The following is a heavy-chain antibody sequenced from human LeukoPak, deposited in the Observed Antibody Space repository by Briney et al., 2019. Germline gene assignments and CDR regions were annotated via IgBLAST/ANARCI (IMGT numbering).Heavy chain of an antibody. V-gene: IGHV3-21*01. D-gene: IGHD3-3*01. J-gene: IGHJ3*02. Sequence: PGGYLRLSCAASGFTFISYSMNWVRQAPGKGLEWVSSISSSSSYIYYADSVKGRFTISRDNAKNSLYLQMNSLRAEDTAVYYCAREGYDFWSGYYALSIWGQGTMVTVSS. CDR3: AREGYDFWSGYYALSI. CDR2: ISSSSSYI. CDR1: GFTFISYS.